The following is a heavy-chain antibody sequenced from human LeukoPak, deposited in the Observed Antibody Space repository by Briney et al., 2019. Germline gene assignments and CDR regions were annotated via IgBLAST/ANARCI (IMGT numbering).Heavy chain of an antibody. J-gene: IGHJ4*02. CDR1: GGSISSSSYY. V-gene: IGHV4-39*07. CDR2: MYYSGNT. D-gene: IGHD3-22*01. Sequence: PSETLSLTCTVSGGSISSSSYYWGWIRQPPGKGLEWIGSMYYSGNTYYNPSLKSRVTISVDTSKNQFSLKLSSVTAADTAVYYCARKRDENWGSGYYYYFDYWGQGTLVTVSS. CDR3: ARKRDENWGSGYYYYFDY.